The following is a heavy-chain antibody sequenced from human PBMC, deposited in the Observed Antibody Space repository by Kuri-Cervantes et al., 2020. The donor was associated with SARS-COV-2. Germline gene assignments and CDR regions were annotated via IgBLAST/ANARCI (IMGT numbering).Heavy chain of an antibody. Sequence: ASVKVSCKASGYTFTSYAMHWVRQAPGQRLEWMGWINAGNGNTKYSQKFQGRVTITRDTSASTAYMELSSLRSEDTAVYYCARFVVATKKDYYYGMDVWGQGTTVTVSS. J-gene: IGHJ6*02. CDR1: GYTFTSYA. CDR3: ARFVVATKKDYYYGMDV. D-gene: IGHD5-12*01. V-gene: IGHV1-3*01. CDR2: INAGNGNT.